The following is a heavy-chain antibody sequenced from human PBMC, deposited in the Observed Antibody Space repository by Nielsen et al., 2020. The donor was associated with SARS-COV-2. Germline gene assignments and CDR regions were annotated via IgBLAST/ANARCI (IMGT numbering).Heavy chain of an antibody. CDR1: GFTFSSYG. Sequence: GESLKISCAASGFTFSSYGLHWVRQAPGKGLEWVAVIWYDGSNKYYADSVKGRFTISRDNSKNTLYLQMNSLRAEDTAVYYCARDRTEQQLGGMDVWGQGTTVTVSS. CDR3: ARDRTEQQLGGMDV. J-gene: IGHJ6*02. V-gene: IGHV3-33*01. D-gene: IGHD6-13*01. CDR2: IWYDGSNK.